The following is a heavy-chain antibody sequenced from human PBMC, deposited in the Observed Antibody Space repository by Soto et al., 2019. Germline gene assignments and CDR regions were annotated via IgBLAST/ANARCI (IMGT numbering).Heavy chain of an antibody. D-gene: IGHD3-16*02. CDR1: GYIFTNYD. Sequence: ASVKVSCKASGYIFTNYDINWVRQATGQGLEYLGWINPNSGNTGYVQRFQGRVTMTRNTSINTAYMDLSSLTSEDTAVYYVWGSYRYNWFDPWGQGTLVTVSS. CDR2: INPNSGNT. J-gene: IGHJ5*02. V-gene: IGHV1-8*01. CDR3: WGSYRYNWFDP.